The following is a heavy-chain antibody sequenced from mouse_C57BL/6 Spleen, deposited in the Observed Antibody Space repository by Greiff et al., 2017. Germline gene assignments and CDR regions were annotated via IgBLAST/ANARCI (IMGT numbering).Heavy chain of an antibody. V-gene: IGHV1-7*01. J-gene: IGHJ4*01. CDR1: GYTFTSYW. CDR2: INPSSGYT. Sequence: QVQLQQSGAELAKPGASVKLSCKASGYTFTSYWMHWVKQRPGQGLEWIGYINPSSGYTKYNQKFKDKATVTADKSSSTAYMQLSSLTYEDSAVYYCARNGYYAMDYWGQGTSVTVSS. CDR3: ARNGYYAMDY.